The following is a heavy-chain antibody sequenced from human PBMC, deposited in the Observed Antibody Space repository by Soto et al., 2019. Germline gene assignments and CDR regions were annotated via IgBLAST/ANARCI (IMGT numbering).Heavy chain of an antibody. J-gene: IGHJ4*02. V-gene: IGHV3-73*01. CDR1: GFNFSDSA. D-gene: IGHD2-21*01. Sequence: PGGSLRLSCAASGFNFSDSALHWVRQASGKGLEWVGRIRSKGKGNATAYGASVKGRFTISRDDSENTAYLQMNSLKIEDTAVYYCSSPVAGSNKSEYWFQGTLFTVS. CDR2: IRSKGKGNAT. CDR3: SSPVAGSNKSEY.